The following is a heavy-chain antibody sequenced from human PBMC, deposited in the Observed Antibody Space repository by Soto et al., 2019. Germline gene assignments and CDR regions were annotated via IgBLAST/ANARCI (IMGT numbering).Heavy chain of an antibody. J-gene: IGHJ4*02. V-gene: IGHV3-49*03. CDR3: SRLRSWKPYSIDF. CDR1: GFSFAGYS. Sequence: PGGSLRLSCASSGFSFAGYSLSWFRQAPGRGLEWVGFIRSKTYGGTTEYAASVKGRFTISRDDSKSIAYLQMNSLKTEDTAVYYCSRLRSWKPYSIDFWGQGTMVTVSS. CDR2: IRSKTYGGTT. D-gene: IGHD2-15*01.